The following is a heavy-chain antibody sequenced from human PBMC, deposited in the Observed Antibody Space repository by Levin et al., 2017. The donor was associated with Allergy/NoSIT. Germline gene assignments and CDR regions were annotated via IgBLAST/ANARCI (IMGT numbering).Heavy chain of an antibody. J-gene: IGHJ3*02. CDR2: ISSSSSYI. D-gene: IGHD6-19*01. CDR3: ARDHEAVAGLSAFDI. CDR1: GFTFSSYS. V-gene: IGHV3-21*01. Sequence: TSGGSLRLSCAASGFTFSSYSMNWVRQAPGKGLEWVSSISSSSSYIYYADSVKGRFTISRDNAKNSLYLQMNSLRAEDTAVYYCARDHEAVAGLSAFDIWGQGTMVTVSS.